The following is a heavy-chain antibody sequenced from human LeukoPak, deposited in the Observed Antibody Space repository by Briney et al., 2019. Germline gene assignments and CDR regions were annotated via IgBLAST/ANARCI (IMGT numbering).Heavy chain of an antibody. V-gene: IGHV3-48*01. CDR3: ARLGGVDY. J-gene: IGHJ4*02. D-gene: IGHD4-17*01. CDR2: ISSSSGST. Sequence: GGSLRLSCAASGFTFSSYSMNWVRQAPGKGLEWISYISSSSGSTYDADSVRGRFTISRDNAKNSLYLQMNSLRAEDTAVYYCARLGGVDYWGQGTLVTVSS. CDR1: GFTFSSYS.